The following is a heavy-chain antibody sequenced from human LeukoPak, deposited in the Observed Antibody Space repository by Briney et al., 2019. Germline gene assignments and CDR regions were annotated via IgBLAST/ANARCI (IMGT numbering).Heavy chain of an antibody. D-gene: IGHD6-13*01. CDR2: ISWNSGSI. V-gene: IGHV3-9*01. CDR3: ARALRAAEFDP. CDR1: GFTFDDYA. J-gene: IGHJ5*02. Sequence: GGSLRLSCAASGFTFDDYAMHWVRQAPGKGLEWVSGISWNSGSIGYADSVKGRFTISRDNAKNSLYLQMNSLRAEDTAVYYCARALRAAEFDPWGQGTLVTVSS.